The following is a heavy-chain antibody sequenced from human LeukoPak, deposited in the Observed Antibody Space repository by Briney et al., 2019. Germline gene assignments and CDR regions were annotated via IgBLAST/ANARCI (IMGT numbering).Heavy chain of an antibody. CDR3: AKRNTMVRGGPCFDY. V-gene: IGHV3-23*01. CDR1: GFSFSSYA. CDR2: IFGNGDTT. J-gene: IGHJ4*02. Sequence: GGSLRLSCAASGFSFSSYAMSWVRQAPGKGLEWVSIIFGNGDTTYYADSVKGRFTVSRDNSKDTLYLQMNDLRPDDTAIYYCAKRNTMVRGGPCFDYWGQGLLVTVSS. D-gene: IGHD3-10*01.